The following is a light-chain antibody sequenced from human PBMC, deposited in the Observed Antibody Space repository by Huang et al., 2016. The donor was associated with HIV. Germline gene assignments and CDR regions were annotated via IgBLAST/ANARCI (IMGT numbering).Light chain of an antibody. J-gene: IGKJ2*01. Sequence: DVVMTQSPLSLPVNPGEPASISCRSSQSLLHSNGYNSLNWYMQKPGQSPQLLIYLTSYRASGVPHRFNGSRSDTDFSLKINRVEAADVGVYYCMQTLKTPPYTFGQGTKLEIK. V-gene: IGKV2-28*01. CDR1: QSLLHSNGYNS. CDR3: MQTLKTPPYT. CDR2: LTS.